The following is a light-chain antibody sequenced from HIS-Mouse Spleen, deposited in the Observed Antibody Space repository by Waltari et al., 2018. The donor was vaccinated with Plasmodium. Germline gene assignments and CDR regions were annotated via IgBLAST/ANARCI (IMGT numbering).Light chain of an antibody. CDR3: QVWDSSTVV. J-gene: IGLJ2*01. CDR2: RSS. CDR1: NIGSKN. V-gene: IGLV3-9*01. Sequence: SYELTQPLSVSVALGQTARITCGGNNIGSKNVHWYQQKPGQAPVLVIYRSSNRPSGIPERFSCSNSGNTATLTISRAQAGDEADYYCQVWDSSTVVFGGGTKLTVL.